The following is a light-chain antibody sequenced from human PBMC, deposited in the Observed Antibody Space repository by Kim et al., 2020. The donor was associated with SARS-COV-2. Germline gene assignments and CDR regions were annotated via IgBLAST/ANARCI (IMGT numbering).Light chain of an antibody. CDR2: GAS. Sequence: PGERATLSCRASQNVSSRYLAWYQQKPGQAPRLFIYGASTRATGIPYRFSGSGSGTDFTLTISALEPEDIAVYYCQQDGSSPPWTFGRGTKVDIK. V-gene: IGKV3-20*01. CDR1: QNVSSRY. J-gene: IGKJ1*01. CDR3: QQDGSSPPWT.